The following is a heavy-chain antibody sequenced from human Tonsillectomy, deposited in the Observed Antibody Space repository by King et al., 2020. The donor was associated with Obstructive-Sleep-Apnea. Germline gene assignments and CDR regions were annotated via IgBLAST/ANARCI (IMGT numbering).Heavy chain of an antibody. Sequence: VQLVESGGGLVKPGGSLRLSCAASGFTFSSYSLNWVLQAPVKGLEWVSSISSSSSYIYYAYSVKGRFTISRDNAKNSLYLQMNILRAEDTAVYYCARDRGAAGYYYYGMDVWGQGTTVTVSS. D-gene: IGHD6-13*01. V-gene: IGHV3-21*01. J-gene: IGHJ6*02. CDR1: GFTFSSYS. CDR2: ISSSSSYI. CDR3: ARDRGAAGYYYYGMDV.